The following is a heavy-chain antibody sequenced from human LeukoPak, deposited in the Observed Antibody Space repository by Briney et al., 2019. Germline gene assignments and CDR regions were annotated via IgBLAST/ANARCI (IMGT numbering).Heavy chain of an antibody. CDR3: ARLGSPQGYGGNKAFDI. D-gene: IGHD4-23*01. CDR2: IYYSGST. J-gene: IGHJ3*02. Sequence: SETLSLTCTVSGGSISSYYWSWIRQPPGKGLEWIGYIYYSGSTNFNPSLKSRVTISVDTSKNQFSLKLSSVTAADTAVYYCARLGSPQGYGGNKAFDIWGHGTMVTVSP. CDR1: GGSISSYY. V-gene: IGHV4-59*01.